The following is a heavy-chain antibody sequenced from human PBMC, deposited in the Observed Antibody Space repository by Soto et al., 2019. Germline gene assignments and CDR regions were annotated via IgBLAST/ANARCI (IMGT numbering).Heavy chain of an antibody. D-gene: IGHD2-15*01. CDR1: GFTFSSYW. CDR3: ARAGWYCSGGSCFDY. J-gene: IGHJ4*02. Sequence: GGSLRLSCAASGFTFSSYWMSWVRQAPGKGLEWVANIKQGGSEKYYVDSVKGRFTISRDNAKNSLYLQMNSLRAEDTAVYYCARAGWYCSGGSCFDYWGQGTLVTVCS. CDR2: IKQGGSEK. V-gene: IGHV3-7*01.